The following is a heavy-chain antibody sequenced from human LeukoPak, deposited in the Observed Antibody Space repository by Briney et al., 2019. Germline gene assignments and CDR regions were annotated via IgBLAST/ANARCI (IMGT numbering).Heavy chain of an antibody. CDR2: IYYSGST. V-gene: IGHV4-39*01. Sequence: SETLSLTCAVSGGSISSSSYYWGWIRQPPGKGLEWIGSIYYSGSTYYNPSLKSRVTISVDTSKNQFSLKLSSVTAADTAVYYCARHNALSVLLWFGGNWFDPWGQGTLVTVSS. CDR1: GGSISSSSYY. D-gene: IGHD3-10*01. CDR3: ARHNALSVLLWFGGNWFDP. J-gene: IGHJ5*02.